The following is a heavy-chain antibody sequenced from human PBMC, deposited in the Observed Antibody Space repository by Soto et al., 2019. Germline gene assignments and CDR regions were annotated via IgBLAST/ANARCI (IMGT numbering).Heavy chain of an antibody. CDR2: ISWNSGSI. V-gene: IGHV3-9*01. Sequence: SGGSLRLSCAASGFTFDDYAMHWVRQAPGKGLEWVSGISWNSGSIGYADSVKGRFTISRDNAKNSLYLQMNSLRAEDTALYYCAKDMRRDYVWGSYRHPIDYWGQGTLVTVSS. CDR3: AKDMRRDYVWGSYRHPIDY. CDR1: GFTFDDYA. J-gene: IGHJ4*02. D-gene: IGHD3-16*02.